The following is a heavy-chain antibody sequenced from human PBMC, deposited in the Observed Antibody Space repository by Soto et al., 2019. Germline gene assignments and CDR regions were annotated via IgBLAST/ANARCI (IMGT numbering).Heavy chain of an antibody. CDR2: ISTSSETI. J-gene: IGHJ4*02. V-gene: IGHV3-48*01. CDR1: GFTFSSYA. D-gene: IGHD3-10*01. Sequence: EVQLVESGGDMVQPGGSLRLSCVASGFTFSSYAMNWVRQAPGKGLEWVSYISTSSETIYYADSVKGRFTISRDNAKNSLDLQITSLRVEDTAVYYCARRGCCITCCYVYFWGQGTLVSVSS. CDR3: ARRGCCITCCYVYF.